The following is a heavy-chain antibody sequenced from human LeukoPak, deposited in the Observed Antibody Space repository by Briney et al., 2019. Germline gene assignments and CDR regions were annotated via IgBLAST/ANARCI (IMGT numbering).Heavy chain of an antibody. CDR2: ISAYNGNT. V-gene: IGHV1-18*01. D-gene: IGHD6-13*01. J-gene: IGHJ5*02. CDR1: GYTFTSYG. CDR3: ARTRRQQQLNWFDP. Sequence: ASVKVSCKASGYTFTSYGISWVRQAPGQGLERMGWISAYNGNTNYAQKLQGRVTMTTDTSTSTAYMELRSLRSDDTAVCYCARTRRQQQLNWFDPWGQGTLVTVSS.